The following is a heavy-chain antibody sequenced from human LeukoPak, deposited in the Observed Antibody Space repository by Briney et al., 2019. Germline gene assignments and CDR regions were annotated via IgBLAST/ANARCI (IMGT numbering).Heavy chain of an antibody. V-gene: IGHV3-21*01. CDR2: ISSSSSYI. J-gene: IGHJ4*02. CDR1: GFTFSSYS. CDR3: ARVGQFDS. Sequence: PGGSLRLSCAASGFTFSSYSMNWVRQAPGKGLEWVSSISSSSSYISYADSVKGRFTISRDNAKSSLYLQMNSLRGEDTAVYYCARVGQFDSWGQGTLVTVSS.